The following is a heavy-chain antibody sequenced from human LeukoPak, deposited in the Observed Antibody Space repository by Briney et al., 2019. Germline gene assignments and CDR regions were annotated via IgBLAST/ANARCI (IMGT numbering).Heavy chain of an antibody. D-gene: IGHD1-26*01. CDR3: ARDSHAHGGIVY. J-gene: IGHJ4*02. CDR1: GFTFSDDY. CDR2: ISSSGTSI. Sequence: TPGGSLRLSCAASGFTFSDDYMSWIRQAPGKGLQWVSYISSSGTSIYYADSVKGRFTISRDNAKNSLYLQMNSLRAEDTAVYYCARDSHAHGGIVYWGQGTLVTVSP. V-gene: IGHV3-11*04.